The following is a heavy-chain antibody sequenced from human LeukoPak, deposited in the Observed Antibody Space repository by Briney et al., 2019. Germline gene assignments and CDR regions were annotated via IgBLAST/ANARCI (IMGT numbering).Heavy chain of an antibody. CDR3: ARELRKWGYYGSGSYYNGDYYYYYMDV. V-gene: IGHV4-61*02. CDR1: GGSISSGSYY. CDR2: IYTSGST. D-gene: IGHD3-10*01. J-gene: IGHJ6*03. Sequence: SETLSLTCTVSGGSISSGSYYWSWIRQPAGKGLEWIGRIYTSGSTNYNPSLKSRVTISVDTSKSQFSLKLSSVTAADTAVYYCARELRKWGYYGSGSYYNGDYYYYYMDVWGKGTTVTISS.